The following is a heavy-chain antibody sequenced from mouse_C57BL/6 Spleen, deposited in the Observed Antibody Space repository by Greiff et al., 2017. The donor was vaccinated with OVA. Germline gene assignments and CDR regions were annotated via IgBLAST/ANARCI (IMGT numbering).Heavy chain of an antibody. J-gene: IGHJ4*01. CDR2: INPSNGGT. V-gene: IGHV1-53*01. D-gene: IGHD5-1-1*01. Sequence: QVHVKQPGTELVKPGASVKLSCKASGYTFTSYWMHWVKQRPGQGLEWIGNINPSNGGTNYNEKFKSKATLTVDKSSSTAYMQLSSLTSEDSAVYYCARYTRGYAMDYWGQGTSVTVSS. CDR3: ARYTRGYAMDY. CDR1: GYTFTSYW.